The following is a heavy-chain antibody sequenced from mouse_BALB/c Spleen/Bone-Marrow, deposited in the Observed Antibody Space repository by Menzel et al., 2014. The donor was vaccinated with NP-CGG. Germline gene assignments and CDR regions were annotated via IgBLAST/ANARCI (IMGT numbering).Heavy chain of an antibody. CDR1: GITFSSYG. D-gene: IGHD1-3*01. J-gene: IGHJ3*01. V-gene: IGHV5-6*01. CDR3: ALTWNSAY. CDR2: FNNCSTYP. Sequence: EAQRVAAGGGFGKAEGSLTLSRAGYGITFSSYGMSWVPQTPDTRLVRGPTFNNCSTYPYYPDSVKGRLTISRDDAKNSLYLQMSSLKSEDTAMYYCALTWNSAYGRQWTLLTVS.